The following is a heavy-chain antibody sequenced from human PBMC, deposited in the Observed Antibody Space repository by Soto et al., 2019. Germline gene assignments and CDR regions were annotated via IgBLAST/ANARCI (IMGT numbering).Heavy chain of an antibody. CDR2: INHSGST. D-gene: IGHD3-3*01. V-gene: IGHV4-34*01. CDR3: ARGYYDFWSGPIGY. CDR1: GGSFSGYY. J-gene: IGHJ4*02. Sequence: TSETLSLTCAVYGGSFSGYYWSWIRQPPGKGLEWIGEINHSGSTNYNPSLKSRVTISVDTSKNQFSLKLSSVTAADTAVYYCARGYYDFWSGPIGYWGQGTLVTVSS.